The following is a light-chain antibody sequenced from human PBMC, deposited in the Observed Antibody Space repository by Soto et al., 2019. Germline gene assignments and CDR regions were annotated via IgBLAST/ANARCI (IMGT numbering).Light chain of an antibody. V-gene: IGKV3-20*01. J-gene: IGKJ4*01. CDR3: RQYGRSLGFA. CDR1: QTVSSNF. Sequence: IELTQSPGTLSLSPGERATLSCRASQTVSSNFLAWYQEKPGQGPRLLIYGASTRATGIPDRFSGSGSGTDFTLTISRLDPEDFAVYYCRQYGRSLGFAVGGGTKVEIK. CDR2: GAS.